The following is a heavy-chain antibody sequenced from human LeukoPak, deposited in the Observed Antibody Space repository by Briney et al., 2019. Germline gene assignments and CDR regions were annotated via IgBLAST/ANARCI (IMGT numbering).Heavy chain of an antibody. J-gene: IGHJ4*02. CDR2: ILNDGIDK. Sequence: PSGTLSLTCAVSGDSISTNHWWSWVRQAPGKGLEWVAAILNDGIDKYYADSVRGRFSISRDNSKNTLYLQMNSLRGEDTAYYYCARDRDRVIDYWGQGTLVTVSS. V-gene: IGHV3-30*04. CDR1: GDSISTN. CDR3: ARDRDRVIDY. D-gene: IGHD2-21*01.